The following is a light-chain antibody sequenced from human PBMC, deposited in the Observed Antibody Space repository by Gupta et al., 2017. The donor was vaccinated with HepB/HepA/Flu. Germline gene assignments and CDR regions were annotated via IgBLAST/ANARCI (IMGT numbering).Light chain of an antibody. J-gene: IGKJ3*01. V-gene: IGKV1-39*01. Sequence: MTQTPSSLSASLGDRVTITCRASQSISTYLNWYQYKPGTVPKLLIFAASMLQDGVPSRFSGSGSGTVFTLAISSLQPDDVATYFCQQRRSMPFTFGQGTTVDI. CDR1: QSISTY. CDR2: AAS. CDR3: QQRRSMPFT.